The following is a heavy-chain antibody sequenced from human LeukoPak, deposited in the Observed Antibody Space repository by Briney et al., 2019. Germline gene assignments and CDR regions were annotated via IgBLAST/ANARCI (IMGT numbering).Heavy chain of an antibody. CDR3: ARGVESSSWPYYYYYYMDV. CDR2: ISSSSSYI. J-gene: IGHJ6*03. CDR1: GFTFSSYS. D-gene: IGHD6-13*01. Sequence: PGGSLRLSCAASGFTFSSYSMNWVRQAPGKGLEWVSSISSSSSYIYYADSVKGRFTISRDNAKNSLYLQMNSLRAEDTAVYYCARGVESSSWPYYYYYYMDVWGKGTTVTISS. V-gene: IGHV3-21*01.